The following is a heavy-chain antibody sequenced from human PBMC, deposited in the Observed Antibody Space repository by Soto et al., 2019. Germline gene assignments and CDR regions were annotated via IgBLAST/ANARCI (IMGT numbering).Heavy chain of an antibody. CDR1: GFTFSSYA. CDR3: AGIQLGYDAFDI. D-gene: IGHD6-6*01. J-gene: IGHJ3*02. Sequence: GGSLRLSCAASGFTFSSYAMHWVRQAPGKGLEWVSSISSSSSYIYYADSVKGRFTISRDNAKNSLYLQMNSLRAEDTAVYYCAGIQLGYDAFDIWGQGTMVTVS. V-gene: IGHV3-21*01. CDR2: ISSSSSYI.